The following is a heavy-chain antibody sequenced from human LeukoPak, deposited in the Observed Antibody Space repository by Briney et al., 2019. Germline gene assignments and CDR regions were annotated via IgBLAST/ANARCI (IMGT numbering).Heavy chain of an antibody. CDR3: ARLWDYYGSGSVDY. D-gene: IGHD3-10*01. Sequence: SETLSLTCTVSGGSISSGSYYWSWIRQPAGKGLEWIGFIHYNDNTKYNPSLESRVTISVDTSKNQFSLRLSSVTAADTAVYYCARLWDYYGSGSVDYWGQGTLVTVSS. J-gene: IGHJ4*02. CDR1: GGSISSGSYY. CDR2: IHYNDNT. V-gene: IGHV4-61*10.